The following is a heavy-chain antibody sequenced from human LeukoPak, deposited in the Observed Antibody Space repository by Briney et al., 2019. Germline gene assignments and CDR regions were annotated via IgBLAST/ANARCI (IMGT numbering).Heavy chain of an antibody. Sequence: GGSLRLSCAASGFTFSNAWMSWVRQAPGKGLEWVGRIKSNTDGGTTDYAAPVKGRFTISRDDSKNSLYLQMNSLKTEDTAVYYCAKDYHRGDYVRQEVAEYFQHWGQGTLVTVSS. D-gene: IGHD4-17*01. J-gene: IGHJ1*01. CDR2: IKSNTDGGTT. CDR1: GFTFSNAW. V-gene: IGHV3-15*01. CDR3: AKDYHRGDYVRQEVAEYFQH.